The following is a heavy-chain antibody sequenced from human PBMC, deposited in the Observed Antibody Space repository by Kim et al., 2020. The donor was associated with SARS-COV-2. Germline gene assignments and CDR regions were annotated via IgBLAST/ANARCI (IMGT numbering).Heavy chain of an antibody. Sequence: SETLSLTCAVYGGSFSGYYWSWIRQPPGKGLEWIGEINHSGSTNYNPSLKSRVTISVDTSKNQFSLKLSSVTAADTAVYYCARGVRTGITMVRGVILWFDPWGQGTLVTVSS. CDR2: INHSGST. CDR1: GGSFSGYY. J-gene: IGHJ5*02. CDR3: ARGVRTGITMVRGVILWFDP. D-gene: IGHD3-10*01. V-gene: IGHV4-34*01.